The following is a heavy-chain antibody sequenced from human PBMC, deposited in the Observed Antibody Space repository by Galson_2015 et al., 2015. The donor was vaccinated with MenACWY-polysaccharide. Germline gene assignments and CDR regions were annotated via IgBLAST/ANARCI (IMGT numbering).Heavy chain of an antibody. CDR3: ARVEKYSGSYYILH. V-gene: IGHV4-31*03. CDR1: GDSITSGGYF. J-gene: IGHJ4*02. CDR2: ISYDGGT. Sequence: TLSLTCTVSGDSITSGGYFWSWIRQHPGKGLEWIASISYDGGTYYNPSLKSRVTISVDTSKNQFSLKLSSVTAADTAVYYCARVEKYSGSYYILHWGQGTLVTVSS. D-gene: IGHD1-26*01.